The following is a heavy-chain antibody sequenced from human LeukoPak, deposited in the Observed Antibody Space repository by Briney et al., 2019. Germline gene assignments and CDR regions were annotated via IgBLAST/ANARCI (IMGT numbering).Heavy chain of an antibody. Sequence: GASVKVSCKASGYTFTGYYMHWVRQAPGQGLEWMGWINPNSGGTNYAQKFQGRVTVTRDTSISTAYMELSRLRSDDTAVYYCARERRIVVVPAATPRFDYWGQGTLVTVSS. CDR2: INPNSGGT. V-gene: IGHV1-2*02. CDR3: ARERRIVVVPAATPRFDY. CDR1: GYTFTGYY. J-gene: IGHJ4*02. D-gene: IGHD2-2*01.